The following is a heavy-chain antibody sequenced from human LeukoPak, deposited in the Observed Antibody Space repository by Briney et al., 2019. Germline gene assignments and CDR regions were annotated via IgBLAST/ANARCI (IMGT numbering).Heavy chain of an antibody. CDR1: GGSFSGYY. CDR2: INHSGST. D-gene: IGHD2-21*02. CDR3: AAREVTRTFQH. J-gene: IGHJ1*01. Sequence: SETLSLTCAVYGGSFSGYYWSWIRQPPGKGLEWIGEINHSGSTNYNPSLKSRVTISVDTSKNQFSLKLSSVTAADTAAYYCAAREVTRTFQHWGQGTLVTVSS. V-gene: IGHV4-34*01.